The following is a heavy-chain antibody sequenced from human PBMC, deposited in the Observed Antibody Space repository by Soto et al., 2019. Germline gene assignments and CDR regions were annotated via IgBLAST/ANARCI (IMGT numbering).Heavy chain of an antibody. J-gene: IGHJ6*02. CDR2: ISSSGSTI. D-gene: IGHD3-22*01. CDR3: ASPSPDYYDSSGYYYYYYGMDV. CDR1: GFTFSSYE. V-gene: IGHV3-48*03. Sequence: LRLSCAASGFTFSSYEMNWVRQAPGKGLEWVSYISSSGSTIYYADSVKGRFTISRDNAKNSLYLQMNSLRAEDTAVYYCASPSPDYYDSSGYYYYYYGMDVWGQGTTVTVSS.